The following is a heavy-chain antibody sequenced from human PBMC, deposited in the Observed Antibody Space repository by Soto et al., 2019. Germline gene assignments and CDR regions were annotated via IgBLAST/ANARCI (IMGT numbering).Heavy chain of an antibody. CDR1: GGSISSGGYY. CDR2: IYYSGST. J-gene: IGHJ3*02. CDR3: ARGAKLQDAFDI. V-gene: IGHV4-31*03. Sequence: SETLSLTCTVSGGSISSGGYYWSWIRQHPGKGLEWIGYIYYSGSTYYNPSLKSRVTISVDTSKNQFSLKLSSVTAADTAVYYCARGAKLQDAFDIWGQGTMVTV. D-gene: IGHD2-15*01.